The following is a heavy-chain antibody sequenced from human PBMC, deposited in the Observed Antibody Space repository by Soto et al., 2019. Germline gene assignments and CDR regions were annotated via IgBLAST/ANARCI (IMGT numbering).Heavy chain of an antibody. CDR2: IIPIFGTA. D-gene: IGHD2-15*01. CDR3: ARGFGGIPEVTDY. J-gene: IGHJ4*02. CDR1: GGTFSSYA. Sequence: SVKVSCKASGGTFSSYAISWVRQAPGQGLEWMGGIIPIFGTANYAQKFQGRVTITADESTSTAYMELSSLRSEDSAVYYCARGFGGIPEVTDYWGQGTLVTVSS. V-gene: IGHV1-69*13.